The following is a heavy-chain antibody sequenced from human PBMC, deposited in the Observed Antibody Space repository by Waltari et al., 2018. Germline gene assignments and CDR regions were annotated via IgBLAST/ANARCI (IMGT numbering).Heavy chain of an antibody. D-gene: IGHD3-3*01. CDR2: FDPEDGET. CDR1: GYTLTELS. Sequence: QVQLVQSGAEGKKPGASVTVSCQVSGYTLTELSMHWVRQAPGKGLEWMGGFDPEDGETIYAQKFQGRVTMTEDTSTDTAYMELSSLRSEDTAVYYCATAIFGVVTFDYWGQGTLVTVSS. V-gene: IGHV1-24*01. J-gene: IGHJ4*02. CDR3: ATAIFGVVTFDY.